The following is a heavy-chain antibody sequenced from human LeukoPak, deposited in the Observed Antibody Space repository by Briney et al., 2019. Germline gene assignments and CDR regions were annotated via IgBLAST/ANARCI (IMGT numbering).Heavy chain of an antibody. D-gene: IGHD6-19*01. J-gene: IGHJ4*02. V-gene: IGHV3-11*04. CDR2: INNVGNII. Sequence: GGSLRLSCAASGFTLTDKYMSWIRQAPGKGLEWVAYINNVGNIIYYADSVKGRFTISRDTAKQSLYLQMNSLRAEDTAVYYCARDWSGWYEDWSYWGQGTLVTVSS. CDR3: ARDWSGWYEDWSY. CDR1: GFTLTDKY.